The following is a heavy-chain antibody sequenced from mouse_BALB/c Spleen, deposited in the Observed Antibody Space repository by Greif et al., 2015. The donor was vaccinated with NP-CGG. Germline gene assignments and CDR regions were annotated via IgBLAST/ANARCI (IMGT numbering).Heavy chain of an antibody. D-gene: IGHD2-1*01. Sequence: VQLQQSGAELVKPGASVKLSCTASGFNIKDTYMHWVKQRPEQGLEWIGRIDPANGNTKYDPKFQGKATITADTSSNTAYLQLSSLTSEDTAVYYCASRAGGNYGAMDYWGQGTSVTVSS. J-gene: IGHJ4*01. CDR3: ASRAGGNYGAMDY. CDR2: IDPANGNT. V-gene: IGHV14-3*02. CDR1: GFNIKDTY.